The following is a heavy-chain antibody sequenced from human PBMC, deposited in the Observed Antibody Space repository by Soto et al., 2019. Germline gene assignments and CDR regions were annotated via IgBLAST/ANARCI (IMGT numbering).Heavy chain of an antibody. Sequence: SETLSLTCAVYGGSFSGYYWSWIRQPPGKGLEWIGEINHSGSTNYNPSLKSRVTISVDTSKNQFSLKLSSVTAADTAVYYCARGRVWYVSGYWFDPWGQGTLVTVSS. V-gene: IGHV4-34*01. D-gene: IGHD6-13*01. CDR3: ARGRVWYVSGYWFDP. J-gene: IGHJ5*02. CDR1: GGSFSGYY. CDR2: INHSGST.